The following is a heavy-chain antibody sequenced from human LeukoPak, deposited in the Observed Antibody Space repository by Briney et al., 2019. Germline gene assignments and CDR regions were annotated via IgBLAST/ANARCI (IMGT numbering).Heavy chain of an antibody. CDR2: IKPDGSGE. CDR1: GFIFSNYW. CDR3: ARSGGYGWDY. J-gene: IGHJ4*02. Sequence: GGSLRLSCAASGFIFSNYWMTWVRQAPGKALEWVANIKPDGSGEYYVDSLKGRFTISRDNAENSLFLQMNNLRVDDTAVYYCARSGGYGWDYWGQGAVVTVSS. D-gene: IGHD5-12*01. V-gene: IGHV3-7*01.